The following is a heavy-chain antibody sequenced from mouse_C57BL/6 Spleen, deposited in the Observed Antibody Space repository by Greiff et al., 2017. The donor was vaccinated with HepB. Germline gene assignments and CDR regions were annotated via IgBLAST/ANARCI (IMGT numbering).Heavy chain of an antibody. D-gene: IGHD1-1*01. Sequence: EVKLMESGGGLVKPGGSLKLSCAASGFTFSSYAMSWVRQTPEKRLEWVATISDGGSYTYYPDNVKGRFTISRDNAKNNLYLQMSHLKSEDTAMYYCARVYYGSSGYFDVWGTGTTVTVSS. J-gene: IGHJ1*03. CDR2: ISDGGSYT. CDR3: ARVYYGSSGYFDV. V-gene: IGHV5-4*03. CDR1: GFTFSSYA.